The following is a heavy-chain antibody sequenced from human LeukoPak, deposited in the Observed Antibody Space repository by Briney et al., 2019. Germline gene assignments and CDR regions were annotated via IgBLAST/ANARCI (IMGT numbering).Heavy chain of an antibody. J-gene: IGHJ6*02. CDR2: ITWNRDNI. V-gene: IGHV3-9*01. D-gene: IGHD6-6*01. CDR1: GFTFDDYA. CDR3: AKDRAITSALVLDV. Sequence: PGGSLRLSCTVSGFTFDDYAMHWVRHTPGKGLEWVAGITWNRDNIGYGDSVKGRFTISRDNVKNVLYLQMNSLRPEDTALYYCAKDRAITSALVLDVWGQGTTV.